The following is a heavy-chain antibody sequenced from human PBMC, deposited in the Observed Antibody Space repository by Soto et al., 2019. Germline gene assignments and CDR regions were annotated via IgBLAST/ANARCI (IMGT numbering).Heavy chain of an antibody. J-gene: IGHJ6*02. CDR3: ARDRDDYYYYGMDV. D-gene: IGHD2-21*01. Sequence: SETLSLTCTVSGGSISSGGYYWSWIRQHPGKGLEWIGYIYYSGSTYYNPSLKSRVTISVDTSKNQFSLKLSSVTAADTAVYYCARDRDDYYYYGMDVWGQGTTVTVYS. CDR1: GGSISSGGYY. CDR2: IYYSGST. V-gene: IGHV4-31*03.